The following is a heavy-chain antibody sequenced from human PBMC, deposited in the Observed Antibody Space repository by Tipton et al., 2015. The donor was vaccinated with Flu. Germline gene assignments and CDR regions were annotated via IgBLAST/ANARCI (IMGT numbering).Heavy chain of an antibody. CDR1: GGSISSGSYY. CDR2: IYTSGST. Sequence: TLSLTCTVSGGSISSGSYYWSWIRQPAGKGLEWIGRIYTSGSTNYNPSLKSQVTISVDTSKNQFSLKLSSVTAADTAVYYCARGGYSYGYGKNYYYYGMDVWGQGTTVTVSS. D-gene: IGHD5-18*01. CDR3: ARGGYSYGYGKNYYYYGMDV. J-gene: IGHJ6*02. V-gene: IGHV4-61*02.